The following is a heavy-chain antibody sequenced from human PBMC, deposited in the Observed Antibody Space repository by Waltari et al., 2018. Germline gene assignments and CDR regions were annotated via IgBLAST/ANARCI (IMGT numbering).Heavy chain of an antibody. CDR2: IAPNSGAT. J-gene: IGHJ4*02. CDR3: VRDGHHYDFDF. D-gene: IGHD4-17*01. CDR1: GSTFTDYF. V-gene: IGHV1-2*06. Sequence: QVQLVQSGAEVRNPGASVKVSCKPSGSTFTDYFLHWVRQAPGQGLEWMGRIAPNSGATSYPQNFQGRVTMTRDTSISTAYMELSSLTSDDTAVYYCVRDGHHYDFDFWAQGTLVTVSS.